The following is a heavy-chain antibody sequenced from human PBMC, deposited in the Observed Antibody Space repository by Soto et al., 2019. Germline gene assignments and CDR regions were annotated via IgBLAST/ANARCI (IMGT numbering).Heavy chain of an antibody. CDR3: ARGPGERYTRIRYFDL. CDR2: INHSGST. V-gene: IGHV4-34*01. J-gene: IGHJ2*01. Sequence: PSDTLSLTCAVYGGSFSGYYCIWIRQPPGKGLEWIGEINHSGSTNYNPSLRSRVTISVDTSKNQFSLKLSSVTAADTAVYYCARGPGERYTRIRYFDLWGRGTLVTVSS. CDR1: GGSFSGYY. D-gene: IGHD3-10*01.